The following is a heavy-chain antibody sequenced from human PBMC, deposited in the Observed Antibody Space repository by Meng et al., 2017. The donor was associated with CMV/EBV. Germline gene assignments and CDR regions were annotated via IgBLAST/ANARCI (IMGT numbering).Heavy chain of an antibody. V-gene: IGHV1-69*10. D-gene: IGHD6-19*01. CDR3: ASAVGWMGYYYYGMDV. Sequence: SVKVSCKASGYTFTSYAISWVRQAPGQGLEWMGGIIPILGIANYAQKFQGRVTITAGKSTSTAYMELSSLRSEDTAVYYCASAVGWMGYYYYGMDVWGQGTTVTVSS. CDR1: GYTFTSYA. J-gene: IGHJ6*02. CDR2: IIPILGIA.